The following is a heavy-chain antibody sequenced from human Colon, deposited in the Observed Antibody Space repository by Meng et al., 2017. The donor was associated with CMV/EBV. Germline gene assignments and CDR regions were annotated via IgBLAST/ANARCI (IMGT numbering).Heavy chain of an antibody. V-gene: IGHV3-30-3*01. D-gene: IGHD1-1*01. Sequence: GGSLRLSCAASGFTFSSYAVHWGRQAPGKGLEWVAVISFDGTNEYYADSVKGRFTISRDNSKSTIYLQMNSLRAEDTAVYHCARDRIYCTTANCRKSTHGMDVWGQGTTVTVSS. CDR3: ARDRIYCTTANCRKSTHGMDV. CDR1: GFTFSSYA. CDR2: ISFDGTNE. J-gene: IGHJ6*02.